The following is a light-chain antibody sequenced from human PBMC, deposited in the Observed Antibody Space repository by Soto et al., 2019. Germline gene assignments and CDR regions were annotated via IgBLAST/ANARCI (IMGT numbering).Light chain of an antibody. CDR2: GAS. CDR1: QGIGNA. V-gene: IGKV1-6*01. Sequence: AIQMTQSPSSLSASVGDRVTISCRASQGIGNALGWYQQKPGKPPKVLIYGASNLQSGVPPRFRVSGCGAELTVGISSLQPEDSATYYCLQDINYQWTVGQGTKVDIK. J-gene: IGKJ1*01. CDR3: LQDINYQWT.